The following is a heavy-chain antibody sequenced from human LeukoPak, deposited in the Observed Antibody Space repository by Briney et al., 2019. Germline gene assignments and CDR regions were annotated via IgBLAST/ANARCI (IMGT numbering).Heavy chain of an antibody. J-gene: IGHJ4*02. CDR1: GFTFSSYW. D-gene: IGHD3-22*01. CDR2: INSDGSST. V-gene: IGHV3-74*01. CDR3: ARDGYDSSGYLFDY. Sequence: PGGSLRPSCAASGFTFSSYWMHWVRQAPGKGLVWVSRINSDGSSTSYADSVKGRFTISRDNAKNTLYLQMNSLRAEDTAVYYCARDGYDSSGYLFDYWGQGTLVTVSS.